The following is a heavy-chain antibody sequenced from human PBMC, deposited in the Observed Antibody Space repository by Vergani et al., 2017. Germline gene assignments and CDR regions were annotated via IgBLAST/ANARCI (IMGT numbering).Heavy chain of an antibody. D-gene: IGHD3-10*01. Sequence: QVQLVQSGAEVKKPGASVKVSCKASGYTFTSYYMPWVRQAPGQGLEWMGIINPSGGSTSYAQKFQGRVTMTRDTSTSTVYMELSSLISEDTAVYYCARERGYYGSGSYLGRTFGPWGQGTLVTVSS. V-gene: IGHV1-46*01. CDR2: INPSGGST. J-gene: IGHJ5*02. CDR3: ARERGYYGSGSYLGRTFGP. CDR1: GYTFTSYY.